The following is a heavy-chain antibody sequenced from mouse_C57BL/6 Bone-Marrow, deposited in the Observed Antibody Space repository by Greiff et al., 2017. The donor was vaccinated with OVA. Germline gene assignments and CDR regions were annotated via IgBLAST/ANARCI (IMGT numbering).Heavy chain of an antibody. Sequence: QVQLQQSGAELARPGASVKMSCKASGYTFTSYTMHWVKQRPGQGLEWIGYINPSSGYTKYNHKFKDKATLTADKSSSTAYMQLSSLTSEDSAVYYCARWLLRRTDWYFDVWGTGTTVTVSS. D-gene: IGHD2-3*01. CDR1: GYTFTSYT. V-gene: IGHV1-4*01. CDR2: INPSSGYT. CDR3: ARWLLRRTDWYFDV. J-gene: IGHJ1*03.